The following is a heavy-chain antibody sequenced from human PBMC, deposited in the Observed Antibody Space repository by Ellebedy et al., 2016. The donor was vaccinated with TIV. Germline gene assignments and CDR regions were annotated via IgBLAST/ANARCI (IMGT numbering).Heavy chain of an antibody. CDR1: KYSFTNYW. J-gene: IGHJ4*02. CDR2: IDPSDSYT. Sequence: GESLKISCKGSKYSFTNYWISWVRQMPGKGLEWMGTIDPSDSYTNYSPSFQGHVTISADKSISTAYLQWSGLKASDTAVYYCARHHYDTSGFYYVSPDYWGQGTLVTVSS. CDR3: ARHHYDTSGFYYVSPDY. D-gene: IGHD3-22*01. V-gene: IGHV5-10-1*01.